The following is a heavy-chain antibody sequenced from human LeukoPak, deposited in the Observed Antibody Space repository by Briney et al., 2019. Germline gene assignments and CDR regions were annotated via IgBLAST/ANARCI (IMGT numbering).Heavy chain of an antibody. Sequence: PGGSLRLSCAASGFTFSDYSMSWIRQAPGKGLEWISYITNNGSAIYYADSVKGRFTISRDNSKNTLYLQMNSLRAEDTAVYYCAKCHVSGSYVSYGMDVWGQGTTVTVSS. CDR3: AKCHVSGSYVSYGMDV. V-gene: IGHV3-11*01. J-gene: IGHJ6*02. D-gene: IGHD1-26*01. CDR1: GFTFSDYS. CDR2: ITNNGSAI.